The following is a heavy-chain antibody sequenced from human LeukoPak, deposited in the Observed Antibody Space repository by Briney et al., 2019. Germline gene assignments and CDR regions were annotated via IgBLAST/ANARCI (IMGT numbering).Heavy chain of an antibody. CDR3: ARVRYYLDY. V-gene: IGHV3-72*01. CDR1: GFNFGDHY. D-gene: IGHD3-9*01. CDR2: IRNKANSYTT. J-gene: IGHJ4*02. Sequence: PGGSLRLSCAASGFNFGDHYMDWVRQAPGKGLEWVGRIRNKANSYTTEYAASVKGRFTISRDDSKNSLYLQMNSLKTEDTAVYYCARVRYYLDYWGQGTLVTVSS.